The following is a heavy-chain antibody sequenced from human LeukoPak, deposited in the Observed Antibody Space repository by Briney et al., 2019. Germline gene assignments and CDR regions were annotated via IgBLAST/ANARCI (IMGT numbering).Heavy chain of an antibody. D-gene: IGHD5-12*01. CDR3: ASAASGVATSY. CDR1: GFTFSSYS. V-gene: IGHV3-48*01. Sequence: GGSLRLSCAASGFTFSSYSMNWVRQAPGKGLEWVSYISSSSSTIYYADSVKGRFTISRDNAKNSLYLQMNSLRAEDTAVYYCASAASGVATSYWGQGTLVTVSS. CDR2: ISSSSSTI. J-gene: IGHJ4*02.